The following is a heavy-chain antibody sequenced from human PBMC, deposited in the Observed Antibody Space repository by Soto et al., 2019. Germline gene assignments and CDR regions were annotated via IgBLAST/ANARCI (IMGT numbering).Heavy chain of an antibody. J-gene: IGHJ4*02. CDR3: ARRGIAVAGEHPFDY. CDR1: GGSISSSSYY. V-gene: IGHV4-39*01. Sequence: QLQLQESGPGLVKPSETLSLTCTVSGGSISSSSYYWGWIRQPPGKGLEWIGSIYYSGSTYYNPSLKSRVTISVDTSKNQFSLKLSSVTAADTAVYYCARRGIAVAGEHPFDYWGQGTLVTVSS. CDR2: IYYSGST. D-gene: IGHD6-19*01.